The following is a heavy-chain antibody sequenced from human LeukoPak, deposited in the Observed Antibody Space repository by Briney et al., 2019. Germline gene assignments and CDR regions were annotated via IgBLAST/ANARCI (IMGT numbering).Heavy chain of an antibody. Sequence: PSETLSLTCTVSGGSISSSSYYWGWIRQPPGKGLEWIGSIYYSGSTYYNPSLKSRVTISVDTSKNQFSLKLSSVTAADTAVYYCARDQRLDNWFDPWGQGTLVIVSS. CDR3: ARDQRLDNWFDP. D-gene: IGHD6-6*01. CDR2: IYYSGST. CDR1: GGSISSSSYY. J-gene: IGHJ5*02. V-gene: IGHV4-39*07.